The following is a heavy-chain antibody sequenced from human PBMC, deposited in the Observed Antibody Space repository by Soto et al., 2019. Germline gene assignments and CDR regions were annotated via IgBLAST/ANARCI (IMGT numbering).Heavy chain of an antibody. D-gene: IGHD5-18*01. Sequence: PSETLSLTCAVYGGSFSGYYWSWIRQPPGKGLEWIGEINHSGSTNYNPSLKSRVTISVDTSKNQFSLKLSSVTAADTAVYYCARGRGYSYGYLHYGMDVWGQGTTVTVSS. CDR1: GGSFSGYY. V-gene: IGHV4-34*01. CDR3: ARGRGYSYGYLHYGMDV. CDR2: INHSGST. J-gene: IGHJ6*02.